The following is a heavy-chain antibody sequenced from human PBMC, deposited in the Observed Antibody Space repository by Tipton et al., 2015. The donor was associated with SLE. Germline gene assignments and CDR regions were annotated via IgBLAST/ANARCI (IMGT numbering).Heavy chain of an antibody. CDR3: ARHRSGWKELYYFDF. V-gene: IGHV4-39*01. D-gene: IGHD6-19*01. CDR2: IYHSGTT. Sequence: LSLTCTVSGGSISTGAYYWGWIRQPPGKGLEWIGIIYHSGTTYYNPSLKSRVTISVDTSKNQFSLSLSSVTAADTAVYYCARHRSGWKELYYFDFWGQGTLVTVSS. J-gene: IGHJ4*02. CDR1: GGSISTGAYY.